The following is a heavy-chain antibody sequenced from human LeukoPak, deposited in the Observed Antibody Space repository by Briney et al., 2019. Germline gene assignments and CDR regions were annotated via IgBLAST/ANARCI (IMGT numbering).Heavy chain of an antibody. D-gene: IGHD5-12*01. V-gene: IGHV4-34*01. CDR1: GGSFSGYY. CDR2: INHSGST. Sequence: SETLSLTCAVYGGSFSGYYWSWIRQPPGKGLEWIGEINHSGSTNYNPSLKSRVTMSVDTSKNQFSLKLSSVTAADTAVYYCARPRGYSGYYYFDYWGQGTLVTVSS. J-gene: IGHJ4*02. CDR3: ARPRGYSGYYYFDY.